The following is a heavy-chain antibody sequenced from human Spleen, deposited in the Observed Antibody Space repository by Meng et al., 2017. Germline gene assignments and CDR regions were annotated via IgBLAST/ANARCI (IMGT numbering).Heavy chain of an antibody. D-gene: IGHD4-11*01. V-gene: IGHV4-34*01. J-gene: IGHJ4*02. CDR2: INHSGST. CDR1: GGSFSDYY. Sequence: QVQLRQWGAGLLKPAETLSLPCVVSGGSFSDYYWSWIRQPPGKGLEWIGEINHSGSTNYNPSLESRATISVDTSQNNLSLKLSSVTAADSAVYYCARGPTTMAHDFDYWGQGTLVTVSS. CDR3: ARGPTTMAHDFDY.